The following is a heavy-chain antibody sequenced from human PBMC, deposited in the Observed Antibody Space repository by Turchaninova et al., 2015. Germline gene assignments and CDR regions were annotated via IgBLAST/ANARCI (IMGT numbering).Heavy chain of an antibody. J-gene: IGHJ5*02. V-gene: IGHV3-15*01. CDR2: IKSKHAGVTT. CDR1: RRTLSNAW. D-gene: IGHD3-22*01. CDR3: TTAPYXSTVXP. Sequence: EVQLVESGGGLVKPGVFLGLTWAASRRTLSNAWVSWVCQAPGKGLEWVGLIKSKHAGVTTXXAAPXXGRXTXSRXDSKNXXYLXXXSLKTEDTXLYYCTTAPYXSTVXPWGQGXLVIVSS.